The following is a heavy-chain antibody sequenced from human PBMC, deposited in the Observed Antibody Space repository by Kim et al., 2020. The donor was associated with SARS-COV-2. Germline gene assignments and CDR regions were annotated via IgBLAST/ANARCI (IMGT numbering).Heavy chain of an antibody. CDR3: ATGIAASGYYYYYGMDV. Sequence: VKVSSKVSGYTLTELSMHWVRQAPGKGLEWMGGFDPEDGETIYAQKFQGRVTMTEDTSTDTAYMELSSLRSEDTAVYYCATGIAASGYYYYYGMDVWGQGTTVTVSS. V-gene: IGHV1-24*01. J-gene: IGHJ6*02. CDR2: FDPEDGET. D-gene: IGHD6-13*01. CDR1: GYTLTELS.